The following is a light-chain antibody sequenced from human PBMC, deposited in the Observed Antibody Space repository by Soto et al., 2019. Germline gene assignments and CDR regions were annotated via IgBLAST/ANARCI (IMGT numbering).Light chain of an antibody. J-gene: IGKJ1*01. CDR2: GAS. CDR3: HQYNNWPPWT. Sequence: EIVMTQSPSTLSVSQGERATLSCRASHSVSSNLAWYQQKPGQAPRLLIYGASTRATGIPARFSGSGSGTEFTLTISSLQSEDYAVYYCHQYNNWPPWTFGQGTKVDIK. V-gene: IGKV3-15*01. CDR1: HSVSSN.